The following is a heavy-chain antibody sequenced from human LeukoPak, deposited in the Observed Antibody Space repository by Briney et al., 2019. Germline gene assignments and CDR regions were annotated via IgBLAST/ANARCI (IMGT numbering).Heavy chain of an antibody. D-gene: IGHD3-3*01. CDR2: LNPNSGVT. V-gene: IGHV1-2*06. CDR3: AREDYDFWSGPFSY. CDR1: GYTFTGYY. Sequence: GASVKVSCKASGYTFTGYYMHWVRQAPGQGLEWMGRLNPNSGVTNFAQRFQGRVTMTRDTSISTAYMELSSLRSDDTAVYYCAREDYDFWSGPFSYWGQGTLVTVSS. J-gene: IGHJ4*02.